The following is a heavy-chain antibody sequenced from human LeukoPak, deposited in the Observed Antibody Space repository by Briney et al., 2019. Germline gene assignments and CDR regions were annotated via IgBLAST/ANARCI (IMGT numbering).Heavy chain of an antibody. CDR2: ISSSSSTI. V-gene: IGHV3-48*01. Sequence: PGGSLRLSCAASGFTFSSYSMNWVRQAPGKGLEWVSYISSSSSTIYYADSVKGRFAISRDNAKGTLHLQMNSLRAEDTAVYYCVKDFGRNIGGPGYWGRGTLVTVSS. J-gene: IGHJ4*02. CDR3: VKDFGRNIGGPGY. CDR1: GFTFSSYS. D-gene: IGHD2/OR15-2a*01.